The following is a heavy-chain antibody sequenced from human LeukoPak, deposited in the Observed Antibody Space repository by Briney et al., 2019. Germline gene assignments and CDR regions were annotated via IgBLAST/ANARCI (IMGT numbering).Heavy chain of an antibody. Sequence: SETLSLTCTVSGGSISSSSYYWGWIRQPPGKGLEWIGEINHSGSTNYNPSLKSRVTISVDTSKNQFSLKLSSVTAADTAVYYCARTRLGSSWYIGTWGQGTLVTVSS. CDR2: INHSGST. D-gene: IGHD6-13*01. CDR1: GGSISSSSYY. J-gene: IGHJ4*02. V-gene: IGHV4-39*01. CDR3: ARTRLGSSWYIGT.